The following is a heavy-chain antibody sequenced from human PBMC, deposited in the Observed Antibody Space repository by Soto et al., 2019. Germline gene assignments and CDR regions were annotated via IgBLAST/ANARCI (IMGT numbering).Heavy chain of an antibody. CDR2: INAGNGNT. CDR1: GYTFTSYA. Sequence: ASVKVSCKASGYTFTSYAMHWVRQAPGQRLEWMGWINAGNGNTKYSQKFQGRVTITRDTSASTAYMELSSLRSGDTAVYYCARLRQTRWFDPWGQGTLVTVSS. J-gene: IGHJ5*02. V-gene: IGHV1-3*01. CDR3: ARLRQTRWFDP. D-gene: IGHD3-10*01.